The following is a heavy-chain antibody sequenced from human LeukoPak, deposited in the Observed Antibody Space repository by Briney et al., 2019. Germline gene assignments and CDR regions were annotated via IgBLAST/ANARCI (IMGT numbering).Heavy chain of an antibody. D-gene: IGHD1-26*01. Sequence: GGSLRLSCAASGFTFSSYAMSWVRQAPGKGLEWVSAISGSGGSTYYADSVKGRFTISRDNSKNTLYLQMNSLRAEDTAVYYCATDPTGANFGYYFDYWGQGTRVTVSS. CDR2: ISGSGGST. J-gene: IGHJ4*02. CDR1: GFTFSSYA. V-gene: IGHV3-23*01. CDR3: ATDPTGANFGYYFDY.